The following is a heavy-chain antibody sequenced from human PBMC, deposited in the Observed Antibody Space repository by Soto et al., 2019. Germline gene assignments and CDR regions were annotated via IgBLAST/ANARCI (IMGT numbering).Heavy chain of an antibody. D-gene: IGHD3-22*01. CDR2: ISGSGGST. CDR1: GFTFSSYA. CDR3: AKADPRYYYDSSGYYYAGAFDI. V-gene: IGHV3-23*01. J-gene: IGHJ3*02. Sequence: EVQLLESGGGLVQPGGSLRLSCAASGFTFSSYAMSWVRQAPGKGLEWVSAISGSGGSTYYADSVKGRFTISRDNSKNTLYLQMNSLSAEDTAVYYCAKADPRYYYDSSGYYYAGAFDIWGQGTMVTVSS.